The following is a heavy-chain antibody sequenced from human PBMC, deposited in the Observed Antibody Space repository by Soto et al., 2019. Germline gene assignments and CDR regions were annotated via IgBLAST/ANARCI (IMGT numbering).Heavy chain of an antibody. V-gene: IGHV1-46*01. CDR1: GYTFTSYY. J-gene: IGHJ5*02. CDR2: IDPSGGGT. Sequence: QVQLVQSGAEVKKPGASVKVSCKASGYTFTSYYMQWVRQAPGQGLEWMGIIDPSGGGTSYAQKFQGRLTMTRDTSTSTVYMELSSLRSEDTAVYYCARDRVDCSGGNCWRSVEDTWGQGTLVTVSS. CDR3: ARDRVDCSGGNCWRSVEDT. D-gene: IGHD2-15*01.